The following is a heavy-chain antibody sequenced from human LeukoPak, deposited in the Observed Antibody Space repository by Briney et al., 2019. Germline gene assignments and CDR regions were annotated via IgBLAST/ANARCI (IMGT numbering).Heavy chain of an antibody. CDR3: AREFNGVAAAGTTYYYYHYMDV. V-gene: IGHV4-61*02. J-gene: IGHJ6*03. CDR2: IYTSGST. CDR1: GGSISSGSYH. Sequence: SETLSLTCTVSGGSISSGSYHWSWIRQPAGKGLEWIGRIYTSGSTNCNPSLKSRVTISVDTSKNQFSLKLSSVTAADTAVYYCAREFNGVAAAGTTYYYYHYMDVWGKGTTVTISS. D-gene: IGHD6-13*01.